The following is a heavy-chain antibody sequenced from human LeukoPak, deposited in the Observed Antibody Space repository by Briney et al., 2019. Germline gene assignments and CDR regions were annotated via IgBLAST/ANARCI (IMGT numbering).Heavy chain of an antibody. CDR2: IWYDGSNK. V-gene: IGHV3-30*02. J-gene: IGHJ5*02. CDR3: ARDRGESWFDP. Sequence: PGGSLRLSCAASGFTFSSYGMHWVRQAPGKGLEWVAFIWYDGSNKYYTDSLKGRFTSSRDNSKNTLYLQMNSLRAEDTAIYYCARDRGESWFDPWGQGTLVTVSS. CDR1: GFTFSSYG. D-gene: IGHD3-10*01.